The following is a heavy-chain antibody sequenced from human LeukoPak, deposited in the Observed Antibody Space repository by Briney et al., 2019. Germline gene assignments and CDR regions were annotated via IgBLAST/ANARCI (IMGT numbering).Heavy chain of an antibody. J-gene: IGHJ1*01. Sequence: ASVKVSCKASGGTCSSYAISWVRQAPGQGLEWMGRIIPILGIANYAQKFQGRVTITADKSTSTAYMELSSLRSEDTAVYYCASPHEVVPAATIYFQHWGQGTLVTVSS. V-gene: IGHV1-69*04. D-gene: IGHD2-2*01. CDR3: ASPHEVVPAATIYFQH. CDR1: GGTCSSYA. CDR2: IIPILGIA.